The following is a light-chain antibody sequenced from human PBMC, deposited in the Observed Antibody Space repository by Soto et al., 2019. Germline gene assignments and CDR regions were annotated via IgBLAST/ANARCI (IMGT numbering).Light chain of an antibody. V-gene: IGKV3-20*01. CDR1: QSVSSTY. J-gene: IGKJ5*01. Sequence: EVVLTQSPATLSLSPGERATLSCRASQSVSSTYLAWYQQQPGQAPRLLMSGTSNRATGTPDRFSGSASGTDFTLTISRLEPEDFAVYYCQQYGSPPITFGQGTRLEIK. CDR3: QQYGSPPIT. CDR2: GTS.